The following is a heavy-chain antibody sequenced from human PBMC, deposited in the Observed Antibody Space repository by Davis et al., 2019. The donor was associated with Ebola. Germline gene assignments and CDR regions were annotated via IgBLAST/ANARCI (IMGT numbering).Heavy chain of an antibody. CDR1: GYTFTGHY. J-gene: IGHJ4*02. V-gene: IGHV1-2*02. CDR3: ARDHNWGPDY. D-gene: IGHD7-27*01. Sequence: ASVKVSCKTSGYTFTGHYFHWVRQAPGQGLEWMGWIHPNSGGTNYAQKFQGRITVTRDTTISTAYMELSALTSDDTSVYYCARDHNWGPDYWGQGTLVTVSS. CDR2: IHPNSGGT.